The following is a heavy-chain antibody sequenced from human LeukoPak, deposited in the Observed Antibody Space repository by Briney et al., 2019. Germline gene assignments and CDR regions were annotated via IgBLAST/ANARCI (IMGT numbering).Heavy chain of an antibody. CDR3: ARGWAVYCSSTSCYSPPRDNWFDP. D-gene: IGHD2-2*01. V-gene: IGHV4-4*07. CDR2: IYTSGST. J-gene: IGHJ5*02. Sequence: SETLSLTCTVSGGSISSYYWSWIRQPAGKGLEWIGRIYTSGSTNYNPSLKSRVTMSVDTSKNQFSLRLSSVTAADTAVYYCARGWAVYCSSTSCYSPPRDNWFDPWGQGTLVTVSS. CDR1: GGSISSYY.